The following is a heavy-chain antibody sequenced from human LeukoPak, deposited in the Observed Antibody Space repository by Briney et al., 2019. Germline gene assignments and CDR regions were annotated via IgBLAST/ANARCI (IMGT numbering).Heavy chain of an antibody. CDR2: ISSGSSYI. V-gene: IGHV3-21*01. CDR3: AKLLGYCSSSGCRAPFDY. J-gene: IGHJ4*02. Sequence: GGSLRLSCAASGFTLSSSDMNWVRQAPGKGLEWVSSISSGSSYINYADSVKGRFTISRDNAKNSLYLQMNSLRAEDTAVYYCAKLLGYCSSSGCRAPFDYWGQGTLVTVSS. D-gene: IGHD2-2*01. CDR1: GFTLSSSD.